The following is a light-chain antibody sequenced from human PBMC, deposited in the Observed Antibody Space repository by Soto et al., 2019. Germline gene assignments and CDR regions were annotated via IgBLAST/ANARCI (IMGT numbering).Light chain of an antibody. CDR3: MQALQTIFT. V-gene: IGKV2-28*01. CDR1: HSLLHSNGYNY. J-gene: IGKJ3*01. CDR2: LGS. Sequence: DIVMTQSPLSLPVTPGEPASISCRSSHSLLHSNGYNYLDWYLQKPGQSPQLLIYLGSNRASGVPDRISGSGSGTDFTLTISRVEAEDVGVYYCMQALQTIFTFGPGTKVDIK.